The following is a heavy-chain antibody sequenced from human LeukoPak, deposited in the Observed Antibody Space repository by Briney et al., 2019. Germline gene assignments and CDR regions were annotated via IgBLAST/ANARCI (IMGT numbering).Heavy chain of an antibody. CDR2: ISRNGAHP. CDR3: TTPGDSGWYNH. D-gene: IGHD6-19*01. J-gene: IGHJ4*02. CDR1: GFTFDDYT. V-gene: IGHV3-23*01. Sequence: GGSLRLSCAASGFTFDDYTMHWVRQAPGKGLEWVSVISRNGAHPYYIDSVRDRFTVSRDNSKNIMYLQMNSLRAEDAALYYCTTPGDSGWYNHWGQGTLVTVSS.